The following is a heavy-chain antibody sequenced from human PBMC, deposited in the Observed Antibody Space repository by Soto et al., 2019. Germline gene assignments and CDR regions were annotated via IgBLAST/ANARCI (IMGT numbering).Heavy chain of an antibody. D-gene: IGHD3-10*01. J-gene: IGHJ4*02. CDR2: IYYSGST. CDR1: GGSISSSSYY. Sequence: QLQLQESGPGLVKPSETLSLTCTVSGGSISSSSYYWGWIRQPPGKGLEWIGSIYYSGSTYYNPSIKSRVTISVDTSKNQFSLKLSSVTAADTAVYYCARSLLTMVPEADWGQGTLVTVSS. CDR3: ARSLLTMVPEAD. V-gene: IGHV4-39*01.